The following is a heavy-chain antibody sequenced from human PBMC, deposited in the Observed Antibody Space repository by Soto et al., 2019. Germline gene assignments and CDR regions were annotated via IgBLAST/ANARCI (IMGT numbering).Heavy chain of an antibody. Sequence: QVQLVQSGAEVKKPGASVQVSCKASGYTFIIYGINWVRQAPGQGLEWMGWISASNGNTKYAQNLQGRATITTFTSTSTAYMELSSLRSDDTAVYYCARDLDGSGSYFTDYWGQGTLVTVSS. J-gene: IGHJ4*02. CDR3: ARDLDGSGSYFTDY. D-gene: IGHD3-10*01. CDR1: GYTFIIYG. V-gene: IGHV1-18*01. CDR2: ISASNGNT.